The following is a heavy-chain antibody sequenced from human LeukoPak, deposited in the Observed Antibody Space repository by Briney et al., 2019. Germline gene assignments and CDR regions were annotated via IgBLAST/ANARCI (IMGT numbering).Heavy chain of an antibody. CDR2: ISGSVGRT. Sequence: GGSVSLFCAASGFTLRRFAMRCLRRAPGGARVCVSAISGSVGRTYYADTVKGAFTISTDKTKNTLYMQMNSLRAENTAVYYCAKGKGLLGFDYWGQGTLVTVSS. J-gene: IGHJ4*02. D-gene: IGHD7-27*01. CDR3: AKGKGLLGFDY. CDR1: GFTLRRFA. V-gene: IGHV3-23*01.